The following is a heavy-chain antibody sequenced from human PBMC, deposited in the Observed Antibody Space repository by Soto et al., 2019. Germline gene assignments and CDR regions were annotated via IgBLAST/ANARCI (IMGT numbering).Heavy chain of an antibody. D-gene: IGHD2-2*01. Sequence: QVQLVQSGAEVKKPGSSVKVSCKASGGTFSSYAISWVRQAPGQGLEWMGGIIPIFGTANYAQKFQGRVTMTADESTSTAYMEMSSMRSEDTAVYYCARNVPAAGYSDGMDVWGKGTTVTVSS. CDR2: IIPIFGTA. J-gene: IGHJ6*04. CDR3: ARNVPAAGYSDGMDV. CDR1: GGTFSSYA. V-gene: IGHV1-69*12.